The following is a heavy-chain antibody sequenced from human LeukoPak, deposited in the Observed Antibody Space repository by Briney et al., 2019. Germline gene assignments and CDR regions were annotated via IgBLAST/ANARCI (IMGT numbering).Heavy chain of an antibody. CDR2: INHSGST. J-gene: IGHJ6*03. CDR1: GGSFSGYY. D-gene: IGHD6-13*01. CDR3: ARGPQLVGYYYIDV. V-gene: IGHV4-34*01. Sequence: SETLSLTCAVYGGSFSGYYWSWIRQPPGKGLEWIGEINHSGSTNYNPSLKSRVTISVDTSKNQFSLQLNSVTPEDTAVYYCARGPQLVGYYYIDVWGTGTTVTVSS.